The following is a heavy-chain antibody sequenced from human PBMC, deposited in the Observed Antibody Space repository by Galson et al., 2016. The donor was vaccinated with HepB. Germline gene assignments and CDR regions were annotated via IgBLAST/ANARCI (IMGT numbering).Heavy chain of an antibody. CDR1: GFRFSSYG. J-gene: IGHJ4*02. V-gene: IGHV3-30*18. CDR3: AKDPYYYGSGGYYFDS. CDR2: ISYDGNKQ. Sequence: SLRLSCAASGFRFSSYGMHWVRQAPGKGLEWVAVISYDGNKQYYADSVKGRVTISRDKSKNTLYLQMDSLKVEDTAVYYCAKDPYYYGSGGYYFDSWGQGTLITVSS. D-gene: IGHD3-10*01.